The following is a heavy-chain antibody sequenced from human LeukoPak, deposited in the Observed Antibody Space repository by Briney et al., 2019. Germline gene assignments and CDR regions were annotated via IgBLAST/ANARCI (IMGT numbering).Heavy chain of an antibody. CDR3: ARGVDIVVVTAWYY. CDR1: GFTFSSYS. D-gene: IGHD2-21*02. Sequence: GGSLRLSCAASGFTFSSYSMNWVRQAPGKGLEWVSSISSSNSYIYYADSVKGRFTISRDNAKNSLYLQMNSLRAEDTAVYYCARGVDIVVVTAWYYWGQGTLVTVSS. V-gene: IGHV3-21*01. J-gene: IGHJ4*02. CDR2: ISSSNSYI.